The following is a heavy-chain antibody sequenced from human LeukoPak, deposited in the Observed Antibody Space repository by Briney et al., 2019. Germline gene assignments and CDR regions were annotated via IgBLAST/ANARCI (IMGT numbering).Heavy chain of an antibody. V-gene: IGHV7-4-1*02. D-gene: IGHD3-9*01. CDR3: AREGEADLLTGYEFDY. Sequence: ASVKVSCKASGYTFTNYAMNWVRQAPGQGLEWMGWINTNTGNPTYAQGFTGRFVLSLDTSVSTAYLQISSLKAEDTAVYFCAREGEADLLTGYEFDYWGQGTLVTVSS. J-gene: IGHJ4*02. CDR1: GYTFTNYA. CDR2: INTNTGNP.